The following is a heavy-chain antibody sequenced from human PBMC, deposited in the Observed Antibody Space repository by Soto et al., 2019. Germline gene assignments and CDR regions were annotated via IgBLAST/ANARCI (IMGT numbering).Heavy chain of an antibody. J-gene: IGHJ4*02. CDR2: ISPYIGIT. Sequence: GASVKLSCKACRYTYTSYGISWVHQATGQGLEWMGRISPYIGITNYAQKLQGRVTMTADKSTSTAYMELSSLRSEDTAVYYCARDRWGYGDPRTNYYFDYWGQGTLVTVSS. D-gene: IGHD4-17*01. V-gene: IGHV1-18*01. CDR3: ARDRWGYGDPRTNYYFDY. CDR1: RYTYTSYG.